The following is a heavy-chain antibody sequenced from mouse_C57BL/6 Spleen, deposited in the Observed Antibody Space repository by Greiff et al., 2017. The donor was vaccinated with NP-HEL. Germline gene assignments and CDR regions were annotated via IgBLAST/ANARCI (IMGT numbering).Heavy chain of an antibody. CDR3: ASITTVVAEALYAMDY. V-gene: IGHV5-6*02. CDR2: ISSGGSYT. D-gene: IGHD1-1*01. J-gene: IGHJ4*01. CDR1: GFTFSSYG. Sequence: DVKLVESGGDLVKPGGSLKLSCAASGFTFSSYGMSWVRQTPDKRLEWVATISSGGSYTYYPDSVKGRFTISRDNAKNTLYLQMSSLKSEDTAMYYCASITTVVAEALYAMDYWGQGTSVTVAS.